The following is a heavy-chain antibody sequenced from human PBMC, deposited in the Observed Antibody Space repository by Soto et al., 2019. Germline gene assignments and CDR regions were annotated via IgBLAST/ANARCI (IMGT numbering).Heavy chain of an antibody. Sequence: EVQLVESGGGLVTPGGSLRLSCAASGFTFTNSSMHWVRQAPGKGLEWVSSIDPSSKYIYYAYSLRGRFTISRDNAKNSPYLQMNSLRAEDTAVYFCATGKYVLDYWGQGTLVTVSS. V-gene: IGHV3-21*01. J-gene: IGHJ4*02. CDR3: ATGKYVLDY. CDR1: GFTFTNSS. D-gene: IGHD3-10*02. CDR2: IDPSSKYI.